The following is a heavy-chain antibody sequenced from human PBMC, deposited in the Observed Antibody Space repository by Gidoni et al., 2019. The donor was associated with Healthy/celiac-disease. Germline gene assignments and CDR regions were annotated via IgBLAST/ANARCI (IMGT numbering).Heavy chain of an antibody. D-gene: IGHD3-16*01. CDR1: GGSISSGGYY. V-gene: IGHV4-31*03. Sequence: QVQLQASGPGLVKPSQTLSLTCPVSGGSISSGGYYWSWIRQHPGKGLEWIGYIYYSGSTYYNPSLKSRVTISVDTAKNQFSLKLSSVTAADTAVYYCARDGGKGRPYGMDVWGQGTTVTVSS. J-gene: IGHJ6*02. CDR2: IYYSGST. CDR3: ARDGGKGRPYGMDV.